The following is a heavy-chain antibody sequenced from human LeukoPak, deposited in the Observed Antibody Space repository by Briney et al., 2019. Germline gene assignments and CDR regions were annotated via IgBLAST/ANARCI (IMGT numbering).Heavy chain of an antibody. J-gene: IGHJ3*02. CDR2: ISWNSGSI. V-gene: IGHV3-9*01. CDR1: GFTFDDYA. Sequence: PGRSLRLSCAASGFTFDDYAMHWVRQAPGKGLEWVSGISWNSGSIGYADSVKGRFTISRDNAKNSLYLQMNSLRAEDTALYYCASGASAFDIWGQGTMVIVSS. CDR3: ASGASAFDI. D-gene: IGHD1-26*01.